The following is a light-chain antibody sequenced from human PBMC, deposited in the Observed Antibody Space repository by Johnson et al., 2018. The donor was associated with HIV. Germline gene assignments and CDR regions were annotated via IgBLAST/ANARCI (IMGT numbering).Light chain of an antibody. CDR1: SSDMGNYA. J-gene: IGLJ1*01. CDR3: GTWDSSLSAYV. Sequence: QSVLTQPPSVSAAQGQKVTISCSGSSSDMGNYAVSWYKQLPGTAPKLLIYENNKRPSGIPDRFSGSKSGTSATLGITGLQTGDEADYYCGTWDSSLSAYVFGTGTRSPS. V-gene: IGLV1-51*02. CDR2: ENN.